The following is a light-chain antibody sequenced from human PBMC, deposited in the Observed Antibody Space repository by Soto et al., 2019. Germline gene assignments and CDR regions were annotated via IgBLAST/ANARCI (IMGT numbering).Light chain of an antibody. CDR1: QDISSL. Sequence: IQLAQSPYSLSASVGDRVTITCRSIQDISSLLAWYQQKPGKAPKLLIYAASTLQNGVPSRFSGSGSGTDFTLTISSLQPEDFATYYCPHFRSFPIPFGQGTRLAIK. J-gene: IGKJ5*01. CDR2: AAS. CDR3: PHFRSFPIP. V-gene: IGKV1-9*01.